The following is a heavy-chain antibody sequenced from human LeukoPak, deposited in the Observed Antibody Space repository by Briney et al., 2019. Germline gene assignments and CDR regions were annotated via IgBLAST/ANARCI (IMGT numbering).Heavy chain of an antibody. CDR1: GFTFSSYW. J-gene: IGHJ4*02. CDR2: ISSSGRTI. CDR3: ARDRGVSTVY. D-gene: IGHD4-11*01. Sequence: GGSLRLSCAASGFTFSSYWLTWVRQAPGKGLEWVSYISSSGRTIYYADSVKGRFTTSRDNAKNSLYLQMNSLRGEDTAVYYCARDRGVSTVYWGQGTLVTVSS. V-gene: IGHV3-48*04.